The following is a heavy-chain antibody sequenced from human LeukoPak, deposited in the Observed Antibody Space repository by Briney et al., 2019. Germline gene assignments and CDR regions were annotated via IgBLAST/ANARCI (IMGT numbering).Heavy chain of an antibody. CDR1: GGSISSYY. V-gene: IGHV4-4*07. Sequence: PSETLSLTCTVSGGSISSYYWSWIRQPAGKGLEWIGRIYTSGSTNYNPSLKSRVTVSVDTSKNQFSLKLSSVTAADTAVYYCARDGDYVLYYYYYMDVWGKGTTVTVSS. J-gene: IGHJ6*03. CDR2: IYTSGST. D-gene: IGHD4-17*01. CDR3: ARDGDYVLYYYYYMDV.